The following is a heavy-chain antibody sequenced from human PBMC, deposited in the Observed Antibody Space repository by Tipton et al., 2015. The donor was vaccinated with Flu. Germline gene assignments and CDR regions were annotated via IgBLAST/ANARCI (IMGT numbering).Heavy chain of an antibody. CDR2: ISSSGTTV. V-gene: IGHV3-48*03. D-gene: IGHD5-18*01. CDR3: ARDRYSYGNKAYFDY. Sequence: SLRLSCAASGFTFSNYDINWVRQAPGKGLEWVSYISSSGTTVHYADSVKGRFTISRDNANNSLFLQMNSLRAEDTAVYHCARDRYSYGNKAYFDYWGQGTLVTVSS. CDR1: GFTFSNYD. J-gene: IGHJ4*02.